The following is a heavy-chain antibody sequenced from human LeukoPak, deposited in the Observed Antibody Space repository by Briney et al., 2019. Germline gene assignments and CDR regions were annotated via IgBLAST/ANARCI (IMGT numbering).Heavy chain of an antibody. CDR1: GYTFTSYY. J-gene: IGHJ2*01. D-gene: IGHD6-13*01. CDR2: INPSGGST. CDR3: ARFRRSTSSWYRSYWYFDL. V-gene: IGHV1-46*01. Sequence: ASVKVSCKASGYTFTSYYMHWVRQAPGQGLEWMGIINPSGGSTSYAQKFQGRVTMTRNTSISTAYMELSSLRSDDTAVYYCARFRRSTSSWYRSYWYFDLWGRGTLVTVSS.